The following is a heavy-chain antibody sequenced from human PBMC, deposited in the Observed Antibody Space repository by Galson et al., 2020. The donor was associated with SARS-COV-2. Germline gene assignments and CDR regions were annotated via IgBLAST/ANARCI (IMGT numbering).Heavy chain of an antibody. CDR3: ARCLKGSSWVYNWFDP. V-gene: IGHV1-69*13. CDR2: IIPIFGTA. CDR1: GGTFSSYA. D-gene: IGHD6-13*01. J-gene: IGHJ5*02. Sequence: SVKVSCKASGGTFSSYAISWVRQAPGQGLEWMGGIIPIFGTANYAQKFQGRVTITADESTSTAYMELSSVTAADTAVYYCARCLKGSSWVYNWFDPWGQGTLVTVSS.